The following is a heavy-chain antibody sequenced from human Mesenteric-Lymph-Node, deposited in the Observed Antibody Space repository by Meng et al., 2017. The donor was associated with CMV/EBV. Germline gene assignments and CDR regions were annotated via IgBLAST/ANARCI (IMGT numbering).Heavy chain of an antibody. D-gene: IGHD1-26*01. CDR3: ARLSELSGNGEGWFDP. V-gene: IGHV3-48*03. Sequence: GGSLRLSCAASGFTFSNYEMNWVRQAPGKGLEWVSYISSSASSIYYVDSVKGRFTISRDNAKNSLYLQMNSLRVEDTAVYYCARLSELSGNGEGWFDPWGQGTLVTVSS. CDR2: ISSSASSI. J-gene: IGHJ5*02. CDR1: GFTFSNYE.